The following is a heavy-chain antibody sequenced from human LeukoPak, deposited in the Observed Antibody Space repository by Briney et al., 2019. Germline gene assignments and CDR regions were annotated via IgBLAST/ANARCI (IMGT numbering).Heavy chain of an antibody. CDR1: GFTFNSYA. Sequence: GGSLRLSCAASGFTFNSYAIHWVRQTPGKGLEWVAVISHDGVTKYYGDSVKGRFTFSRDNSNGTLFLLINSLRVEDTAVYYCARGVNMVRGVLPIFEYWGQGTLVTVSS. D-gene: IGHD3-10*01. V-gene: IGHV3-30-3*01. CDR2: ISHDGVTK. CDR3: ARGVNMVRGVLPIFEY. J-gene: IGHJ4*02.